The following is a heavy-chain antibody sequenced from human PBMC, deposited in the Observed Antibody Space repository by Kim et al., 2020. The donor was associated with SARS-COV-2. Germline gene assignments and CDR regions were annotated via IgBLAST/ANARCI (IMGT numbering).Heavy chain of an antibody. J-gene: IGHJ6*02. CDR3: ARTRTQTYLRYVDYYYDGFDV. D-gene: IGHD3-22*01. V-gene: IGHV6-1*01. Sequence: SQTLSLTCAISGDSVSSNSVAWSWIRQSPSRGLEWLGRTYYRSKWSNDYAVSVKGRITINVDTSKNQFSLQLNSVTREDTAVYYCARTRTQTYLRYVDYYYDGFDVWGQRTTVVVAS. CDR2: TYYRSKWSN. CDR1: GDSVSSNSVA.